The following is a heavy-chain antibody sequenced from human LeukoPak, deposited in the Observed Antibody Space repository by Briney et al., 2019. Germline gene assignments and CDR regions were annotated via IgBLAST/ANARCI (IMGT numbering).Heavy chain of an antibody. D-gene: IGHD1-14*01. CDR1: GFTVSSNY. V-gene: IGHV3-53*01. Sequence: GGSLRLSCAASGFTVSSNYMSWVRQAPGKGLEWVSVIYSGGSTYYADSVKGRFTISRDNSKNTLYLQMNSLRAEDTAVYYCARANRLSNSPGYWFDPWGQGTLVTVSS. J-gene: IGHJ5*02. CDR3: ARANRLSNSPGYWFDP. CDR2: IYSGGST.